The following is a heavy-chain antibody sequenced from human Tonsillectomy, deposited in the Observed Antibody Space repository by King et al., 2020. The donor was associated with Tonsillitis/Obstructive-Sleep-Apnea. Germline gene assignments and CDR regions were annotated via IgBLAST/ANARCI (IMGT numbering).Heavy chain of an antibody. D-gene: IGHD3-16*01. V-gene: IGHV3-15*01. CDR1: GFTFSNAW. CDR2: IKSKTDGETT. J-gene: IGHJ6*03. Sequence: VQLVESGGGFVKPGGSLRLSCAASGFTFSNAWMSWGRQEPGKGLEWVGRIKSKTDGETTDYAAPVKGRFTISRDDSKNTLYLQMNSLKTEDTAVFYCTTDRSRGNYSYYYMDVWGQGTTVTVSS. CDR3: TTDRSRGNYSYYYMDV.